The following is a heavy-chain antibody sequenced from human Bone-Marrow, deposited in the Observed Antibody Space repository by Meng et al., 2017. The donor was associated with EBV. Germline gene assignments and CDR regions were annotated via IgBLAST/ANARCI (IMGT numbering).Heavy chain of an antibody. D-gene: IGHD1-26*01. CDR3: AKDCFGARDY. CDR2: INEDGSVI. J-gene: IGHJ4*02. CDR1: GISAYW. Sequence: EAQVKESGGGLVQPGGSLRLSCVGSGISAYWMHWVRQVPGKGLVWVSRINEDGSVINYADSVKGRFTISRDNAKNTVSPQMNSLRAEDTAVYYCAKDCFGARDYWGQGTLVTVSS. V-gene: IGHV3-74*01.